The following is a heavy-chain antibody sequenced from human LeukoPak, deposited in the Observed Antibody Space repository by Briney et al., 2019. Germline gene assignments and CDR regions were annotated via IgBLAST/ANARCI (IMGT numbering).Heavy chain of an antibody. D-gene: IGHD4-11*01. Sequence: GGSLRLSCAASGFTFSSYAMSCVRQAPGKGLEWVSAISGSGGSTYYADSVKGRFTISRDNSKNTLYLQMNSLRAEDTAVYYCAKPDYSNRHYYYGMDVWGQGTTVTVSS. CDR3: AKPDYSNRHYYYGMDV. V-gene: IGHV3-23*01. CDR1: GFTFSSYA. CDR2: ISGSGGST. J-gene: IGHJ6*02.